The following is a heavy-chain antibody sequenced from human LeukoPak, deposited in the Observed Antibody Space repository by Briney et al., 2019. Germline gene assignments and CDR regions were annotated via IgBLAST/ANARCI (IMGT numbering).Heavy chain of an antibody. D-gene: IGHD2-2*02. CDR1: GGSFSGYY. V-gene: IGHV4-34*01. CDR2: INHSGST. CDR3: ARGPDIVVVPAAIPSRFDP. Sequence: SETLSLTCAVYGGSFSGYYWSWIRQPPGKGLEWIGKINHSGSTNYNPSLKSRVTISVDTSKNQFSLKLSSVTAADTAVYYCARGPDIVVVPAAIPSRFDPWGQGTLVTVSS. J-gene: IGHJ5*02.